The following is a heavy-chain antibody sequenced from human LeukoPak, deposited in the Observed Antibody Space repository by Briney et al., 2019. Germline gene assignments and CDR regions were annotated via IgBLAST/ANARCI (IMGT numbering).Heavy chain of an antibody. V-gene: IGHV3-23*01. Sequence: GGSLRLSCAASGFTFSSYAMSWVRQAPGKGLEWVSAISGSGGSTYYAASVKGRFTISRDNSKNTLYLQMNSLRAEDTAVYYCAKVEGSSGHTRLFDYWGQGTLVTVSS. CDR3: AKVEGSSGHTRLFDY. J-gene: IGHJ4*02. D-gene: IGHD3-22*01. CDR2: ISGSGGST. CDR1: GFTFSSYA.